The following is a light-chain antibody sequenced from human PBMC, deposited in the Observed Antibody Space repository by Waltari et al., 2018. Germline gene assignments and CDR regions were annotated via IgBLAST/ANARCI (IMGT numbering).Light chain of an antibody. CDR2: KAS. CDR1: QSISSW. J-gene: IGKJ1*01. V-gene: IGKV1-5*03. CDR3: QQYDSYSGT. Sequence: DIQMTQSPSTLSAYVGDRVTITCRASQSISSWLAWYQQKPGKAPKLLIYKASSLESGVPSRFSGSGSGTDFTLTISSLQPDDFATYYCQQYDSYSGTFGQGTKVEIK.